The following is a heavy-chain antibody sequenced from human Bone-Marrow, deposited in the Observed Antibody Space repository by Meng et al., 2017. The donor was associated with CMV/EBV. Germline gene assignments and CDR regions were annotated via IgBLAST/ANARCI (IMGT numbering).Heavy chain of an antibody. Sequence: GGSLRLSCAASGFTFSSYAMHWVRQAPGKGLEWVAVISYDGSNKYYADSVKGRFTISRDSSKNTLYLQMNSLRAEDTAVYYCARDTTHIVALPAASSFDYWGQGTLVTVSS. CDR1: GFTFSSYA. V-gene: IGHV3-30*04. CDR3: ARDTTHIVALPAASSFDY. D-gene: IGHD2-2*01. J-gene: IGHJ4*02. CDR2: ISYDGSNK.